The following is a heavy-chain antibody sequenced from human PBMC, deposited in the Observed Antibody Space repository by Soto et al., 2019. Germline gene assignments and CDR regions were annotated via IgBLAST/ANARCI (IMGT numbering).Heavy chain of an antibody. D-gene: IGHD6-19*01. V-gene: IGHV1-24*01. CDR1: GYTLTELS. CDR2: FDPEDGET. J-gene: IGHJ3*02. Sequence: ASVKVSCKVSGYTLTELSMHWVLQAPGKGLEWMGGFDPEDGETIYAQKFQGRVAMTEDTSTDTAYMELSSLRSEDTAVYYCATELAGYSSGWFGAFDIWGQGTMVTVSS. CDR3: ATELAGYSSGWFGAFDI.